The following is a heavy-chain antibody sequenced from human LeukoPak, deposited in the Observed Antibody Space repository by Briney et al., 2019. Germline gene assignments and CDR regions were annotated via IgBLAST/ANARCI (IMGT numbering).Heavy chain of an antibody. V-gene: IGHV4-38-2*02. D-gene: IGHD2-15*01. Sequence: PSETLSLTCTVSGYSINSVYFWGWVRQPPGKGPEWIGSIFHTGDVYYKPSLRSRVTLSIDTSRNQVSLKVTSVTAADTAVYYCARESFGGSPLVHWGQGTLVTVSS. CDR1: GYSINSVYF. CDR3: ARESFGGSPLVH. CDR2: IFHTGDV. J-gene: IGHJ4*02.